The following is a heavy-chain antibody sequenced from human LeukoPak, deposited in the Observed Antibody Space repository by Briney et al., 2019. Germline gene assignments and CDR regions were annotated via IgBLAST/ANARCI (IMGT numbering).Heavy chain of an antibody. Sequence: AGGSLRLSCAASGFTFSSFSMHWVRQAPGKGLEWVALISSDGDDAYYADSVKGRFTISLDNSRNTVSLQMNRLRAEDTAVYFCARSARFFDLLPGYWTLFYFDGWGQGTLVSVSS. CDR2: ISSDGDDA. V-gene: IGHV3-30*03. CDR1: GFTFSSFS. CDR3: ARSARFFDLLPGYWTLFYFDG. J-gene: IGHJ4*02. D-gene: IGHD3-9*01.